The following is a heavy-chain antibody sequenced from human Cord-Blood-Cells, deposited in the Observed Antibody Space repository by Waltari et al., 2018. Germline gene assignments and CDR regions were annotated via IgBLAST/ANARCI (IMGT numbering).Heavy chain of an antibody. Sequence: QVQLVQSGAEVKKPGSSVKVSCQAFGGPFSSYAISWVRPAPGQGLEWMGGIIPILGKANYAQKFQGRVTITADKSTSTAYMELSSLRSEDTAVYYCARDLDYYDSSGYYYFDYWGQGTLVTVSS. CDR3: ARDLDYYDSSGYYYFDY. V-gene: IGHV1-69*10. J-gene: IGHJ4*02. D-gene: IGHD3-22*01. CDR2: IIPILGKA. CDR1: GGPFSSYA.